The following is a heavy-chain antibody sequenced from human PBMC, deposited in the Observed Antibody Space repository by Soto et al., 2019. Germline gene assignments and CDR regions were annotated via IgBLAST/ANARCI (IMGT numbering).Heavy chain of an antibody. CDR1: VFTFIDAW. D-gene: IGHD1-7*01. CDR3: STDGLNYGSFDY. CDR2: IKNKRSDEAT. J-gene: IGHJ4*02. V-gene: IGHV3-15*01. Sequence: PGWSLRLSCASSVFTFIDAWMTWLRQTPGRGLEWVGRIKNKRSDEATDYAAAVKGRFIISRDDSKNTLYLQMHSLTTEDTAVYYCSTDGLNYGSFDYWGQGTLVTVSS.